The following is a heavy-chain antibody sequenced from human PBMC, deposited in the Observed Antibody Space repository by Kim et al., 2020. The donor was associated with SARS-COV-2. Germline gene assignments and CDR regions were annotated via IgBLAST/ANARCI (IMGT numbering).Heavy chain of an antibody. Sequence: GGSLRLSCAASGFDFKKYIMQWVRQAPGKGLEWLAVISPDGNQRHYADSVKGRITVTRDNDRNTLDLQMTSLRVEDTAVYFCARGGDTWGQGTLVRVSS. V-gene: IGHV3-30*04. J-gene: IGHJ4*02. CDR2: ISPDGNQR. CDR3: ARGGDT. CDR1: GFDFKKYI.